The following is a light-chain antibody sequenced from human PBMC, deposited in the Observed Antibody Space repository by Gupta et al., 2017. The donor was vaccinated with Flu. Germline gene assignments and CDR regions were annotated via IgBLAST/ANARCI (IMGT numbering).Light chain of an antibody. CDR2: EVK. Sequence: QSVTISCTGTSSDVGSYDYVSWYQQLPGNAPRLMIYEVKKRPSGVPDRFSGSKSGNTASLTVSGLQAEDESYYYCSALTGSSVLFGGGTQLIVL. J-gene: IGLJ2*01. V-gene: IGLV2-8*01. CDR1: SSDVGSYDY. CDR3: SALTGSSVL.